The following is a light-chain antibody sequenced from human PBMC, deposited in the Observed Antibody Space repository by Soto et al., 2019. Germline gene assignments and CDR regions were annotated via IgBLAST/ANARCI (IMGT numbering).Light chain of an antibody. CDR2: TAS. J-gene: IGKJ2*01. Sequence: DIQMTQSPSSLAASVGDRVTITCRASQTVSPYVNWYQQKPGRAPSLVMFTASTLPSGVPSRFSGSGSATDFTLTISSLQPEDFATYYCLQSYSTPYTFGQGTKVEIK. CDR3: LQSYSTPYT. CDR1: QTVSPY. V-gene: IGKV1-39*01.